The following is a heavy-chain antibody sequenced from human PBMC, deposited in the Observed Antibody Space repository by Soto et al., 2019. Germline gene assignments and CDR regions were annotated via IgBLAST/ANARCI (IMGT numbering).Heavy chain of an antibody. D-gene: IGHD2-2*01. CDR3: ARDSPEPTHCISTSCPSSGMDV. CDR1: GFSFSSYS. CDR2: ISSSSGSI. V-gene: IGHV3-48*02. Sequence: PGGSLRLSCAASGFSFSSYSMNWVRQAPGKGLEWVSYISSSSGSIYYADSVKGRFTISRDNAKNSLFLQMNSLRDEDTAVYYCARDSPEPTHCISTSCPSSGMDVWGQGTTVTVSS. J-gene: IGHJ6*02.